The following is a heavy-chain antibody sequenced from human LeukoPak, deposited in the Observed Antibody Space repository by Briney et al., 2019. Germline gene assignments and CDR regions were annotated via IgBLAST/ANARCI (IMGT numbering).Heavy chain of an antibody. CDR3: ARGRSSWEDDAFDI. D-gene: IGHD6-13*01. CDR1: GGSISSYY. Sequence: SETLSLTCTVSGGSISSYYWSWIRQPPGKGLEWIGYIYYSGSTNYNPSLKSRVTTSVDTSKNQFSLKLSSVTAADTAVYYCARGRSSWEDDAFDIWGQGTMVTVSS. CDR2: IYYSGST. V-gene: IGHV4-59*01. J-gene: IGHJ3*02.